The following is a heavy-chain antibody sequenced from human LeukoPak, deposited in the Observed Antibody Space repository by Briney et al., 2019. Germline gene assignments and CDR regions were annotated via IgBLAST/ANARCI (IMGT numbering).Heavy chain of an antibody. CDR3: ARRYCSGGHCYYFDS. CDR2: IYYSGST. D-gene: IGHD2-15*01. J-gene: IGHJ4*02. CDR1: GGSISSSSHY. V-gene: IGHV4-39*01. Sequence: RSSETLSLTCTVSGGSISSSSHYWGWISQPPGMGLEWIGIIYYSGSTYYNPSLNSRVTVSLDTSKNQFSLTVTSVTAADTAVYYCARRYCSGGHCYYFDSWGQGTLVTVSS.